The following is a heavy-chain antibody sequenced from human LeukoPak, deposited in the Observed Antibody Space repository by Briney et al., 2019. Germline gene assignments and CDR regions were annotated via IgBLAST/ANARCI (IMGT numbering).Heavy chain of an antibody. CDR1: GYTFTSYD. J-gene: IGHJ4*02. Sequence: GASVKVSCKASGYTFTSYDVNGVRQATGQGREGMGWMNPNSGNTGYAQKFQGRVTMTRNTSISTAYMELSSLRSEDTAVYYCARGRRLTGYYDFDYWGQGTLVTVCS. V-gene: IGHV1-8*01. CDR3: ARGRRLTGYYDFDY. D-gene: IGHD3-9*01. CDR2: MNPNSGNT.